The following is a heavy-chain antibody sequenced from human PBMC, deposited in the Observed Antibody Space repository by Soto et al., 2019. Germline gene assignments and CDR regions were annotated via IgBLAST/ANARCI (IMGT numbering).Heavy chain of an antibody. CDR3: ARAHYDILTGYPTHAFDI. CDR2: IYYTGRT. Sequence: SETLSLTCTVSGVSVSSGDYYWSWIRQPPGKGLEWIGYIYYTGRTYYNPSLKSRVIISVDTSKNQFSLKLSSVTAAEKAVYYCARAHYDILTGYPTHAFDIWGQGTMITVSS. J-gene: IGHJ3*02. D-gene: IGHD3-9*01. CDR1: GVSVSSGDYY. V-gene: IGHV4-30-4*01.